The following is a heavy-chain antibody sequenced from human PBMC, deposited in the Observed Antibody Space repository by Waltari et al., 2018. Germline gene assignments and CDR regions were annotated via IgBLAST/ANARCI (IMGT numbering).Heavy chain of an antibody. CDR2: INAVNGKT. D-gene: IGHD3-22*01. V-gene: IGHV1-3*01. CDR1: GYTFPTYT. J-gene: IGHJ4*02. CDR3: ARDFDRAFDY. Sequence: QVQLVQSGAEVRKPGASVKVSCKASGYTFPTYTMHWVPQAPGQGLEWMGYINAVNGKTRYSPNFQDRVTFTIDTSAITAYMVLSSLKSEDTAVYYCARDFDRAFDYWGQGTLLTVSS.